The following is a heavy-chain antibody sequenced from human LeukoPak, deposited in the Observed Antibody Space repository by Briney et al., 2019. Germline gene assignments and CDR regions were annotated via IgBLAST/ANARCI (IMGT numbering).Heavy chain of an antibody. Sequence: PGGSLRLSCAASGFTFSRYSMSWVRQAPGKGLEWVSFIYSGTIHYSDSVKGRFTISRDNSKNTLYLQMNSLRAEDTAVYYCARRAGAYSHPYDYWGQGTLVTVSS. CDR3: ARRAGAYSHPYDY. CDR2: IYSGTI. J-gene: IGHJ4*02. CDR1: GFTFSRYS. V-gene: IGHV3-53*01. D-gene: IGHD4/OR15-4a*01.